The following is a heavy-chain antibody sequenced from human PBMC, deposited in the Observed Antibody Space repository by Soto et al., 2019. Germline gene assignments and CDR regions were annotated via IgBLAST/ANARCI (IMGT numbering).Heavy chain of an antibody. CDR3: ARGNSNGCVNCFGP. J-gene: IGHJ5*02. V-gene: IGHV4-31*03. CDR2: IYYGGST. Sequence: TLSLTCTVSGDSISSADHYWSWIRQHPGKGMEWIGYIYYGGSTYYNPSLKSRVIISVDPSQNRFSFHLTFMSAPATPVYYCARGNSNGCVNCFGPWGQRTLVAVAS. CDR1: GDSISSADHY. D-gene: IGHD3-22*01.